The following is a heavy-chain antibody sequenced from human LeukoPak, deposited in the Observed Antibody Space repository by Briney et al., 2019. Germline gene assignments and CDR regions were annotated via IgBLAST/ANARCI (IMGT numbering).Heavy chain of an antibody. CDR1: GFTFTNHW. J-gene: IGHJ4*02. CDR2: IKSKTDGGTT. D-gene: IGHD5-24*01. Sequence: GGSLRLSCAASGFTFTNHWMHWVRQAPGKGLVWVGRIKSKTDGGTTDYAAPVKGRFTISRDDSKNTLYLQMNSLKTEDTAVYYCTTGMATATLDYWGQGTLVTVSS. V-gene: IGHV3-15*01. CDR3: TTGMATATLDY.